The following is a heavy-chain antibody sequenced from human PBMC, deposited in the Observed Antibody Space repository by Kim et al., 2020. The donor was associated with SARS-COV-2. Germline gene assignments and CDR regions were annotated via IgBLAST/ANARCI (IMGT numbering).Heavy chain of an antibody. CDR3: ARVGTMVRGGAFDI. V-gene: IGHV3-30*04. CDR2: ISYDGSNK. CDR1: GFTFSSYA. D-gene: IGHD3-10*01. J-gene: IGHJ3*02. Sequence: GGSLRLSCAASGFTFSSYAMHWVRQAPGKGLEWVAVISYDGSNKYYADSVKGRFTISRDNSKNTLYLQMNSLRAEDTAVYYCARVGTMVRGGAFDIWGQG.